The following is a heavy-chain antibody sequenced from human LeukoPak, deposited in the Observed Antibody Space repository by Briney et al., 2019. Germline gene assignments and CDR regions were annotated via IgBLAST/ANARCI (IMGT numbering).Heavy chain of an antibody. CDR2: ISYDGSNK. CDR1: GFTFRSYA. D-gene: IGHD6-19*01. V-gene: IGHV3-30*04. Sequence: GRSLRLSCAASGFTFRSYAMHWVRQAPGKGLAWVAVISYDGSNKYYADSVKGRFTISRDNSKNTLYLQMNSLRAEDTAVYYCARDIAVARGYYYYGMDVWGKGTTVTVSS. J-gene: IGHJ6*04. CDR3: ARDIAVARGYYYYGMDV.